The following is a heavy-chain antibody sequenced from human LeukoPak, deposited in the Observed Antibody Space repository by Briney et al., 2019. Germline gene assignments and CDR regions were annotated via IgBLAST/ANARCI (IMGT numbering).Heavy chain of an antibody. CDR1: GFTYSSYA. CDR3: AKVIGGSSAYDALDI. Sequence: GGSLRLSCAASGFTYSSYAMIWVRQAPGKGLEWVSAISGSGGSTYYADSVKGRFTISRDNSKNTLYLQMNSLRDVDTAVYYCAKVIGGSSAYDALDIWGQGTMVTVSS. J-gene: IGHJ3*02. D-gene: IGHD6-6*01. CDR2: ISGSGGST. V-gene: IGHV3-23*01.